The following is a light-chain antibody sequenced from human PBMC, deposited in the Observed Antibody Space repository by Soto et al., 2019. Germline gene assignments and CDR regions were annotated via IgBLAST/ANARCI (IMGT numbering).Light chain of an antibody. Sequence: DIQMTQSPSSLSASVGDTVTITCQASQDISHYLNWYQQKPGKAPNLLIYSASTLHSGVPSRFSGSGSGTDFTLTISSLQPEDFGTYYCQQANSFPLTFGPGTKVDMK. CDR2: SAS. CDR3: QQANSFPLT. CDR1: QDISHY. J-gene: IGKJ3*01. V-gene: IGKV1-12*01.